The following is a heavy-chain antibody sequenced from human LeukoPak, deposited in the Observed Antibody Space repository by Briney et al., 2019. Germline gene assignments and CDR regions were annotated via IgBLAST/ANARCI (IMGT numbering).Heavy chain of an antibody. D-gene: IGHD6-19*01. CDR2: ISGSGGST. CDR1: GFTFSSYA. J-gene: IGHJ3*02. V-gene: IGHV3-23*01. Sequence: GGSLRLSCAASGFTFSSYAMSWVRQAPGKGLEWVSAISGSGGSTYYADSVKGRFTISRDNSKNTLYLQMNSLRAEDTAVYYCAKANPHTIAVAGNDALDIWGQGTMVTVSS. CDR3: AKANPHTIAVAGNDALDI.